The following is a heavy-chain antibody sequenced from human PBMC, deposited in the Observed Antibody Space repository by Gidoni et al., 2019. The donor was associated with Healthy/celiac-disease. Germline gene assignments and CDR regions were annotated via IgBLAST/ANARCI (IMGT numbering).Heavy chain of an antibody. Sequence: EVQLLESGGGLVQPGGSLRLSCAASGFPFSLYAMSWVRQAPGKGLGWVSAISGSGGSTYYADSVKGRFTISRDNSKNTLYLQMNSLRAEDTAVYYCAKVIPGEIFGVVMWGTFDYWGQGTLVTVSS. J-gene: IGHJ4*02. CDR2: ISGSGGST. CDR1: GFPFSLYA. D-gene: IGHD3-3*01. CDR3: AKVIPGEIFGVVMWGTFDY. V-gene: IGHV3-23*01.